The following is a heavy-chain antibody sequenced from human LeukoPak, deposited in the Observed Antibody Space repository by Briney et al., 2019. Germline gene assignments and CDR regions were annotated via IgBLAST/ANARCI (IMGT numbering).Heavy chain of an antibody. CDR1: GYTFTSYG. CDR3: AREGGVAVAVSFDY. CDR2: ISAYNGNT. D-gene: IGHD6-19*01. Sequence: ASVKVSCKASGYTFTSYGIGWVRQAPGQGLEWMGWISAYNGNTNYAQKLQGRVTMTTDTSTSTAYMELRSLRSDDTAVYYCAREGGVAVAVSFDYWGQGTLVTVSS. V-gene: IGHV1-18*01. J-gene: IGHJ4*02.